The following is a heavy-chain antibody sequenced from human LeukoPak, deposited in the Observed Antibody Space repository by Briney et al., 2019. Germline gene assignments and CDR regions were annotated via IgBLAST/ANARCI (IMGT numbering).Heavy chain of an antibody. Sequence: GGSLRLSCAASGFTFRSYAIHWVRQAPGKGLEWVAVDGNNNYYTDSVKGRFTISRDNSKNTVYLQMNSLRAEDTAVYYCAREGYSAYGVGFEDWGQGTLVTVSS. CDR3: AREGYSAYGVGFED. J-gene: IGHJ4*02. D-gene: IGHD5-12*01. V-gene: IGHV3-30-3*01. CDR1: GFTFRSYA. CDR2: DGNNN.